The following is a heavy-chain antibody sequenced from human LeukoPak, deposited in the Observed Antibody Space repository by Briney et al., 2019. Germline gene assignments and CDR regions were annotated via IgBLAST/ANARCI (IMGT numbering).Heavy chain of an antibody. CDR3: SASPGGSRRYFDL. D-gene: IGHD2-2*01. Sequence: PSETLSLTCTVSGGSISSSSYYWGWIRQPPGKGLEWIGSIYYSGSTYYNPSLKSRVTISADTSKNQFSLKLSSVTAADTAVYHCSASPGGSRRYFDLWGRGTLVTVSS. J-gene: IGHJ2*01. V-gene: IGHV4-39*01. CDR1: GGSISSSSYY. CDR2: IYYSGST.